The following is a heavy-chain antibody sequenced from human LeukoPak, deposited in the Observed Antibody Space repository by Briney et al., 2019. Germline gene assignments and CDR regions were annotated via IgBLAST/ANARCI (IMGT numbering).Heavy chain of an antibody. J-gene: IGHJ6*03. D-gene: IGHD6-13*01. V-gene: IGHV1-8*01. CDR1: GYTFTSYD. CDR2: MNPNSGNT. CDR3: ARGTKGGSSWYDYYYYYYMDV. Sequence: ASVKVSCKASGYTFTSYDINWVRQATGQGPEWMGWMNPNSGNTGYAQKFQGRVTITRNTSISTAYMELSSLRSEDTAVYYCARGTKGGSSWYDYYYYYYMDVWGKGTTVTVSS.